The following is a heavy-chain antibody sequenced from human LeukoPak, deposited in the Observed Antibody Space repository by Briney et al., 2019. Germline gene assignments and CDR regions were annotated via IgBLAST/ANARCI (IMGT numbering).Heavy chain of an antibody. Sequence: GASVKVSCKASGGTFSSYAISWVRQAPGQGLEWMGGIIPIFGTANYAQKFQGRVTITADESTSTAYMELSSLRSEDTAVYYCARDFHYYDSSGSQEFQHWGQGTLVTVSS. V-gene: IGHV1-69*01. CDR3: ARDFHYYDSSGSQEFQH. CDR2: IIPIFGTA. J-gene: IGHJ1*01. CDR1: GGTFSSYA. D-gene: IGHD3-22*01.